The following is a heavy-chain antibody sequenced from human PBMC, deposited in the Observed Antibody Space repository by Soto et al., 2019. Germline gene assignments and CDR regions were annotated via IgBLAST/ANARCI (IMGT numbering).Heavy chain of an antibody. Sequence: QVQLQESGPGLVKPSQTLSLTCTVSGGSISSGGYYWSWIRQHPGKGLEWIGYIYYSGSTYYNPSLKSRVTISVDTSKNQFSLKLSSVAAADTAVYYCASVHSGTVKDCWFAPWGQGTLVTVSA. V-gene: IGHV4-31*03. CDR3: ASVHSGTVKDCWFAP. CDR1: GGSISSGGYY. J-gene: IGHJ5*02. D-gene: IGHD4-17*01. CDR2: IYYSGST.